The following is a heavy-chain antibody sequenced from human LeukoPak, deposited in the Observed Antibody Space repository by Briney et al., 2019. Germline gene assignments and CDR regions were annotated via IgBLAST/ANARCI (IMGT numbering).Heavy chain of an antibody. J-gene: IGHJ4*02. CDR1: GYTFTSYD. CDR3: ARTQNYYDSSGYYPESFDY. D-gene: IGHD3-22*01. CDR2: MNPNSGNT. V-gene: IGHV1-8*01. Sequence: ASVKVSCKASGYTFTSYDINWVRQATGQGLEWMGWMNPNSGNTGYAQKFQGRVTMTRNTSISTAYTELSSLRSEDTAVYYCARTQNYYDSSGYYPESFDYWGQGTLVTVSS.